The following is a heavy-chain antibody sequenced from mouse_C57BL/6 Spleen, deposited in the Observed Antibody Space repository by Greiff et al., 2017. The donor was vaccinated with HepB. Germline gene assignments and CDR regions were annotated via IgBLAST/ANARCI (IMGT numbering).Heavy chain of an antibody. D-gene: IGHD1-1*01. CDR1: GYTFTDHT. CDR3: TRLLYGGAMDY. J-gene: IGHJ4*01. V-gene: IGHV1-78*01. CDR2: IRPRDGST. Sequence: QVQLQQSDAELVKPGASVKISCKVSGYTFTDHTIHWMKQSPEQGLEWIGYIRPRDGSTKYNEKFKGKATLTADKSSSTSYMQLNSLTSEDSAVYFCTRLLYGGAMDYWGQGTSVTVSS.